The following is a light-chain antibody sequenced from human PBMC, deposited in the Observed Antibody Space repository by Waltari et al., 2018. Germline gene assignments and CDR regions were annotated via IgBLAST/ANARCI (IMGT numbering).Light chain of an antibody. CDR3: QTWGTGPWV. J-gene: IGLJ3*02. CDR1: SGHSSYA. CDR2: LNSDGSH. Sequence: QLVLTQSPSASASLGASVKLTCTLSSGHSSYAIAWHQQQPEKGPRYLMKLNSDGSHSKGDGIPDRFSDSSSGAERYLTISSLQSEDEADYYCQTWGTGPWVFGGGSKLTVL. V-gene: IGLV4-69*01.